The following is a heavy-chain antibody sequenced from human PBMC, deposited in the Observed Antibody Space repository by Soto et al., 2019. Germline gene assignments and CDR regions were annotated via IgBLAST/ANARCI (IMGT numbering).Heavy chain of an antibody. J-gene: IGHJ6*02. CDR2: INSDGSST. V-gene: IGHV3-74*01. Sequence: GGSLRLSCAASGFTFSSYWMHWVRQAPGKGLVWVSRINSDGSSTSYADSVKGRFTISRDNAKNTLYLQMNSLRAEDTAVYYCARRKLSPGAHYSYYYGMDVWGQGTTVTVSS. CDR1: GFTFSSYW. CDR3: ARRKLSPGAHYSYYYGMDV.